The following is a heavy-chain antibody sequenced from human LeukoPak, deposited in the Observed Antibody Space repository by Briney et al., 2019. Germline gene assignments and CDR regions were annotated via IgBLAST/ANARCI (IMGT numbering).Heavy chain of an antibody. Sequence: PGGSLRLSCVASGFTFSSFAMSWVRQPPGKGLEWVSSISSSSSYIYYADSVKGRFTISRDNAKNSLYLQMNSLRAEDTAVYYCARAYSSSSGGWFDPWGQGTLVTVSS. CDR3: ARAYSSSSGGWFDP. CDR1: GFTFSSFA. V-gene: IGHV3-21*01. D-gene: IGHD6-6*01. J-gene: IGHJ5*02. CDR2: ISSSSSYI.